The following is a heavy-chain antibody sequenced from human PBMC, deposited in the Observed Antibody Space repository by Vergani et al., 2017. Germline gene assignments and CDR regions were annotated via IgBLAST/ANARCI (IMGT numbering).Heavy chain of an antibody. CDR1: GGSFSGYY. Sequence: QVQLQQWGAGLLKPSETLSLTCAVYGGSFSGYYWSWIRQPPAKGLEWIGEINHSGSTNYKPSLKSRVTISVDTSKNQFPLKLSSVTDADTAVYYCARGPSYCSSTSCYRVRGAVFDIWGEGTMGTVSS. D-gene: IGHD2-2*01. CDR3: ARGPSYCSSTSCYRVRGAVFDI. CDR2: INHSGST. V-gene: IGHV4-34*01. J-gene: IGHJ3*02.